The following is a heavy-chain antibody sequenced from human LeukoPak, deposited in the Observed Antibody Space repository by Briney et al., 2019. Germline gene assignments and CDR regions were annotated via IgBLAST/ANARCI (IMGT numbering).Heavy chain of an antibody. V-gene: IGHV3-7*01. CDR2: IKQDGSEK. J-gene: IGHJ4*02. Sequence: GGSLRLSCAASGFTFSNAWMSWVRQAPGKGLEWVANIKQDGSEKYYVDSVKGRFTISRDNAKNSLYLQMNSLRAEDTAVYYCARAYLNYYGSGSYLYWGQGTLVTVSS. D-gene: IGHD3-10*01. CDR1: GFTFSNAW. CDR3: ARAYLNYYGSGSYLY.